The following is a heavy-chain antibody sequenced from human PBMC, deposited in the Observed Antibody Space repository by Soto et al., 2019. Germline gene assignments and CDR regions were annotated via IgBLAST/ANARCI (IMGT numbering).Heavy chain of an antibody. Sequence: SVKECFKASATSTVQWVRQARGQRLEWIGWIVVRLRNRNYAQKFQERVTLTRDMSTSTAYMELTSLRSEDTAVYYCAAGATIDDFDIWGQGTMVTVSS. J-gene: IGHJ3*02. CDR1: ATST. CDR3: AAGATIDDFDI. V-gene: IGHV1-58*01. D-gene: IGHD1-26*01. CDR2: IVVRLRNR.